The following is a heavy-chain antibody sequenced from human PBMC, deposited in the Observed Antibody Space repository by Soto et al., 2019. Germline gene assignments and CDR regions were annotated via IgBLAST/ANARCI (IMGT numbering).Heavy chain of an antibody. CDR2: IYNNGNT. J-gene: IGHJ4*02. V-gene: IGHV4-39*01. D-gene: IGHD3-10*01. CDR1: GGSISSSPYY. Sequence: SETLSLTCTVSGGSISSSPYYWGWVRQPPGKGLEYIGYIYNNGNTYYNPSLESRVTISVDTSKNQFSLKLSSVTGADTAVYYCARLKRGSPIDYWGQGTLVTVSS. CDR3: ARLKRGSPIDY.